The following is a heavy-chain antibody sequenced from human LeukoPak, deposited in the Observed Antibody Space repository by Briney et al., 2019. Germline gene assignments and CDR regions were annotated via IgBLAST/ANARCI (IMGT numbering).Heavy chain of an antibody. D-gene: IGHD3-10*01. CDR3: ARLGMARSGRPTPLYYLDY. CDR1: GDSFTSYW. J-gene: IGHJ4*02. CDR2: IYPGDSGT. Sequence: GESLKISCKGSGDSFTSYWIGWVRQMPGKGLEWMGIIYPGDSGTRYSPSFQGQVTISADKSISTAYLQWSSLKASDTAMYYCARLGMARSGRPTPLYYLDYWGQGTLVTVSS. V-gene: IGHV5-51*01.